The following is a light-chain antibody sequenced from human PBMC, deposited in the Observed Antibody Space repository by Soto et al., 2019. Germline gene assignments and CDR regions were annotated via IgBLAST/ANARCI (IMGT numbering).Light chain of an antibody. CDR1: QDVTNS. CDR3: QQYIRRPLS. CDR2: DAS. Sequence: EILMTQSPATLSLSPGAGVTISCRAAQDVTNSVAWYQQKSGQAPRLLIYDASARASGVSARFSGSGSGTDFTLTISGLQAEDFAVYFCQQYIRRPLSFGQGTRLEIK. V-gene: IGKV3-15*01. J-gene: IGKJ5*01.